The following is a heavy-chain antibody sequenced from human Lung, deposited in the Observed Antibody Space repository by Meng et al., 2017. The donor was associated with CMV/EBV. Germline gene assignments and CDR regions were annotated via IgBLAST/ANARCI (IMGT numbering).Heavy chain of an antibody. D-gene: IGHD3-3*01. J-gene: IGHJ6*02. Sequence: ASVXVSXXXXRYTFIGYNIHWVRQAPGQGLEWMGWINPNTGATKFAERFQGRVTLTTDTSISTAYMELSRLKSDDTAVFFCARLFHTSLGTNYYYGMDVWXQGTXVTVSS. CDR3: ARLFHTSLGTNYYYGMDV. CDR1: RYTFIGYN. V-gene: IGHV1-2*02. CDR2: INPNTGAT.